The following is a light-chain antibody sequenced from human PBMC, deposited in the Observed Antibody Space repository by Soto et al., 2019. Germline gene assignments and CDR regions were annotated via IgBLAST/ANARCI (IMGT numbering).Light chain of an antibody. V-gene: IGKV3-20*01. CDR2: GAS. CDR1: QTVSNTY. Sequence: EIVLTQFPGALSLSPGERVTLSCRASQTVSNTYLAGYQQKSGQAPKFLIYGASNRATGIPDRFSGSGSGTAFTLTISRLEPEDFAVYYCQQYGALPPTFGGGTKVEIK. J-gene: IGKJ4*01. CDR3: QQYGALPPT.